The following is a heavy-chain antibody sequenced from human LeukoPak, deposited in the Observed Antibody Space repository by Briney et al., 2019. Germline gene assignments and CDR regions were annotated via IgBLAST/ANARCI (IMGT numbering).Heavy chain of an antibody. Sequence: SETLSLTCAVYGGSFSGYYWSWIRQPPGKGLEGIGEINHSGSTNYNPSLTSRVTISVDTSKNQFSLKLSSVTAADTAVYYCARKGRGVYYFDYWGQGSLVTVSS. D-gene: IGHD2-8*01. CDR2: INHSGST. V-gene: IGHV4-34*01. J-gene: IGHJ4*02. CDR3: ARKGRGVYYFDY. CDR1: GGSFSGYY.